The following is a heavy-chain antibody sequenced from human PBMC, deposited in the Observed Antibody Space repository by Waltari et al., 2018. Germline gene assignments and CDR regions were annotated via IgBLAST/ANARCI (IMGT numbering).Heavy chain of an antibody. V-gene: IGHV3-33*08. D-gene: IGHD3-22*01. Sequence: VQLVESGGGLVKPGGSLRLSCAASGFTFSSYGMHWVRQAPGKGLEWVAVIWYDGSNKYYADSVKGRFTISRDNSKNTLYLQMNSLRAEDTAVYYCAREEYYYDSSGYYGYWGQGTLVTVSS. CDR2: IWYDGSNK. J-gene: IGHJ4*02. CDR1: GFTFSSYG. CDR3: AREEYYYDSSGYYGY.